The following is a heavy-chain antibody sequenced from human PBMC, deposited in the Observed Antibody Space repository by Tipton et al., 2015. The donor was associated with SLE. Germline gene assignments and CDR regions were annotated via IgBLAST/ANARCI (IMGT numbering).Heavy chain of an antibody. CDR3: ARGLRGPDY. Sequence: SLRLSCTASGFTFSSHWMHWVRQAPGKGLVWVSRINNDGTDTVYADSVKGRFTFSRDNTKNTLYLQMNSLTAEDTAVDYCARGLRGPDYWGQGTLVTVSS. CDR2: INNDGTDT. V-gene: IGHV3-74*01. J-gene: IGHJ4*02. CDR1: GFTFSSHW.